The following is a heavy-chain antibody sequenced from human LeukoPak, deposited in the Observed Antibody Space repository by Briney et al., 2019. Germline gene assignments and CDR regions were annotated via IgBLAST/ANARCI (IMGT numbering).Heavy chain of an antibody. D-gene: IGHD3-22*01. CDR3: AKDLNPYDSSGYRAEYFQN. CDR1: GFTFNSYA. J-gene: IGHJ1*01. CDR2: ISGDGGST. Sequence: PGGSLRLSCAASGFTFNSYAMHWVRQFPGEGLEWISLISGDGGSTYYALSVEGRFTISRDNSKNSLYLQLSSLKREDTALYYCAKDLNPYDSSGYRAEYFQNWGQGTLVTVSS. V-gene: IGHV3-43*02.